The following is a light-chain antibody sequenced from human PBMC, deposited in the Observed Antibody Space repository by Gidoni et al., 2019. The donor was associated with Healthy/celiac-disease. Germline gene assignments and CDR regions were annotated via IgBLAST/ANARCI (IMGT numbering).Light chain of an antibody. J-gene: IGLJ2*01. CDR3: QAWDSSTAV. CDR2: QDN. V-gene: IGLV3-1*01. CDR1: KLGDQY. Sequence: YDLTQAPSVSVSPGQTASITCSGDKLGDQYACWYQQKPGQSPVLVIYQDNRRPSGIPERFSGSNSGNTATLTISGTQAMDEADYYCQAWDSSTAVFGGGTKLTVL.